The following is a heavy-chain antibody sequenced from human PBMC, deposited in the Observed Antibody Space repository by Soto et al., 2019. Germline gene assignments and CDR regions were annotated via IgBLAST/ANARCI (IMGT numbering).Heavy chain of an antibody. J-gene: IGHJ6*02. V-gene: IGHV3-30*18. D-gene: IGHD4-17*01. Sequence: GGSLILSGAASGVTFSSYGMHWVRQAPGKGLEGVAVISYDGGNKYYADSVKGRFTISRDNSKNTLYLQMNSLRAEDTAVYYCAKEIYGEAPGGMDVWGEGTTVTVSS. CDR3: AKEIYGEAPGGMDV. CDR1: GVTFSSYG. CDR2: ISYDGGNK.